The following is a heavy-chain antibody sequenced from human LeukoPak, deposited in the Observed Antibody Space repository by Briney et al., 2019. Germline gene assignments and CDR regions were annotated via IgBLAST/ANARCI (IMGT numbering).Heavy chain of an antibody. D-gene: IGHD4-23*01. CDR2: INPSGGST. J-gene: IGHJ4*02. CDR3: ARDNVVTALDY. Sequence: ASVKVSCKASGYTFPSYFMHWVRQAPGQGLEWMGIINPSGGSTSYAQKFQGRVTMTRDTSTSTVYMELSSLRSEDTAVYYCARDNVVTALDYWGQGTLVTVSS. V-gene: IGHV1-46*01. CDR1: GYTFPSYF.